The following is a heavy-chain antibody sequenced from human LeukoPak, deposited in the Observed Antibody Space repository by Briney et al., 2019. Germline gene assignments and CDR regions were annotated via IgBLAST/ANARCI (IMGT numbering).Heavy chain of an antibody. Sequence: SETLSLTCAVYGGSFSGYYWSWIRQPPGKGLEWIGEINHSGSTNYNPSLKGRVTISVDTSKNQFSLKLSSVTAADTAVYYCARGSGGEDYDFWSGYYFYFDYWGQGTLVTVSS. CDR2: INHSGST. CDR1: GGSFSGYY. CDR3: ARGSGGEDYDFWSGYYFYFDY. D-gene: IGHD3-3*01. J-gene: IGHJ4*02. V-gene: IGHV4-34*01.